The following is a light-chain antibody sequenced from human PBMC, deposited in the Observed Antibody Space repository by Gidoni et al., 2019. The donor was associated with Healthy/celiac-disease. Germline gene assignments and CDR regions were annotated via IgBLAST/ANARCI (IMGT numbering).Light chain of an antibody. Sequence: EIVMTQSPATLSVSPGERATPSCRASQSVSSNLAWYQQKPGQAPRLLIYGASTRATGIPARFSGSGSGTEFTLTISSMQSEDFAVYYCQQYNNWPPGTFGQGTKVEFK. CDR1: QSVSSN. CDR2: GAS. CDR3: QQYNNWPPGT. V-gene: IGKV3-15*01. J-gene: IGKJ1*01.